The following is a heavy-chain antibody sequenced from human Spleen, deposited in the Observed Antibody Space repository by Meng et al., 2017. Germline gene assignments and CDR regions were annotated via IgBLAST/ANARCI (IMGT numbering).Heavy chain of an antibody. CDR2: IDPNNDHT. Sequence: QVVQSGAAVKEPGSSVKVSCKAAGGTFSSYTISGVRQAPGQGLEWMGRIDPNNDHTQYAQNFQGRVTMTSDTSISTVYMELNGLRSDDTAVYYCARDEDISAAGKLFGDYWGQGTLVTVSS. V-gene: IGHV1-2*02. CDR3: ARDEDISAAGKLFGDY. D-gene: IGHD6-13*01. CDR1: GGTFSSYT. J-gene: IGHJ4*02.